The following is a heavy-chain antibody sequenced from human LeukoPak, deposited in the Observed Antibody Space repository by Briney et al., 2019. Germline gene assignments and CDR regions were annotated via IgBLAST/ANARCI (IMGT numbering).Heavy chain of an antibody. J-gene: IGHJ4*02. CDR1: GGSFSGYY. D-gene: IGHD2-2*01. V-gene: IGHV4-34*09. Sequence: SETLSLTCAVYGGSFSGYYWSWIRQPPGKGLEWIGEINHSGSTNYNPSLKSRVTISVDTSKNQFSLKLSSVTAADTAVYYCARLVVPAAARFDYWGQGTLVTVSS. CDR3: ARLVVPAAARFDY. CDR2: INHSGST.